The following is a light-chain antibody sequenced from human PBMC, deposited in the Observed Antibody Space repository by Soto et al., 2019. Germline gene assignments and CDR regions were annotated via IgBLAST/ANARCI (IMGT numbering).Light chain of an antibody. V-gene: IGLV3-9*01. J-gene: IGLJ2*01. Sequence: SYELTQPLSVSVALGQTARITCGGNNIGSKSVHWYQQKPGQAPVLVIYRDSNRPSGIPERFSGSNSGNTATLTISRAQAGDEADYYCQVWDSSTAVFGGGTKVTVL. CDR2: RDS. CDR3: QVWDSSTAV. CDR1: NIGSKS.